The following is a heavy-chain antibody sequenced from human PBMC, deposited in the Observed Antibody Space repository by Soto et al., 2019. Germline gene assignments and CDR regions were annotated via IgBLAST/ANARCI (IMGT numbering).Heavy chain of an antibody. D-gene: IGHD3-10*01. V-gene: IGHV3-23*01. CDR3: AKARYIGSGSYSVPTRGYYYYGMDV. CDR1: GFTFSSYA. Sequence: GGSLRLSCAASGFTFSSYAMSWVRQAPGKGLEWVSAISGSGGSTYYADSVKGRFTISRDNSKNTLYLQMNSLRAEDTAVYYCAKARYIGSGSYSVPTRGYYYYGMDVWGQGTTVTVSS. CDR2: ISGSGGST. J-gene: IGHJ6*02.